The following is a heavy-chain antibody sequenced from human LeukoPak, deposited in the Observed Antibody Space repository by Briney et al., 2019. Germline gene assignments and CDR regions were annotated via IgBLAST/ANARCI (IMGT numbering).Heavy chain of an antibody. CDR2: ISGSGGST. J-gene: IGHJ3*02. D-gene: IGHD6-13*01. V-gene: IGHV3-23*01. CDR1: GFTFSSYA. Sequence: PGGSLRLSCAASGFTFSSYAMSWVRQAPGKGLEWVSAISGSGGSTYYADSVKGRFTISSDNSKNTLYLQMNSLRAEDTAVYYCAKGSSWYDAFDIWGQGTMVTVSS. CDR3: AKGSSWYDAFDI.